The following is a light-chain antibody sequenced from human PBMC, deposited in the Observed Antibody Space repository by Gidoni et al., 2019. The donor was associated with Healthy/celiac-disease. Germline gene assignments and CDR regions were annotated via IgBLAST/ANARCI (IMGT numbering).Light chain of an antibody. V-gene: IGLV3-1*01. CDR3: QAWDSSTLYV. Sequence: SYELTQPPSVSVSPGQTASITCSGDKLGDKYACWYQQKAGQSPVLVTYQDSKRPSGIPERFSGSNSGNTATLTISGTQAMDEADYYCQAWDSSTLYVFGTGTKVTVL. CDR1: KLGDKY. J-gene: IGLJ1*01. CDR2: QDS.